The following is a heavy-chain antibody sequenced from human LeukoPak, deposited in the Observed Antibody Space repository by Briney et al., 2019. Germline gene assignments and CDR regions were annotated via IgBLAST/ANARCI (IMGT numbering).Heavy chain of an antibody. Sequence: PGGSLRLSCKASGLRFSRGGMHWIRQAPGKGLEWVAVISYDGSNKYYADSVKGRFTTSRDNSKNTLYLQMNSLRAEDTAVYYCAELGITMIGGVWGKGTTVTISS. CDR2: ISYDGSNK. CDR1: GLRFSRGG. CDR3: AELGITMIGGV. J-gene: IGHJ6*04. D-gene: IGHD3-10*02. V-gene: IGHV3-30*12.